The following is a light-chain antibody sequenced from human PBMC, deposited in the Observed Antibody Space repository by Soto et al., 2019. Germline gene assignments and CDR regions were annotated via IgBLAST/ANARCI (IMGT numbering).Light chain of an antibody. CDR2: EVS. J-gene: IGLJ1*01. CDR1: SSDVGGYNY. CDR3: SSYAGSNNRYV. V-gene: IGLV2-8*01. Sequence: QSALTQPPSASGSPGQSVTISCTGTSSDVGGYNYVSWYQQHPGKAPKLMIYEVSKRPSGVPDRFSGSKSGNTASLTVSGLQAEDEADYYCSSYAGSNNRYVFGTGTKVTVL.